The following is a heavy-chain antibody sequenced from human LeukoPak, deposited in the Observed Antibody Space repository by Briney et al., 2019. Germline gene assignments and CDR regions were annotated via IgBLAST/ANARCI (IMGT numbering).Heavy chain of an antibody. CDR1: GGSISSYY. V-gene: IGHV4-59*01. Sequence: SETLSLTCTVSGGSISSYYWSWIRQPPGKGLEWIGCIYYSGSTNYNPSLKSRVTISVDTSKNQFSLKLSSVTAADTAVYYCARGPSRDGYNDYWGQGTLVTVSS. J-gene: IGHJ4*02. D-gene: IGHD5-24*01. CDR3: ARGPSRDGYNDY. CDR2: IYYSGST.